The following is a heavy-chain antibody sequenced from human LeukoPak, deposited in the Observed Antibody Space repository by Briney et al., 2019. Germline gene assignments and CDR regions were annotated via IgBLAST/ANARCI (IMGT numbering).Heavy chain of an antibody. CDR1: GFTFSSYA. Sequence: PGGSLRLSRAASGFTFSSYAMSWVRQAPGKGLEWVSSITGSGDTTYYADSVKGRFTISRDNSKNTLYLQMNSLRAEDTAVYYCAKGATVTPLYYYYYYMDVWGKGTTVTVSS. V-gene: IGHV3-23*01. CDR3: AKGATVTPLYYYYYYMDV. CDR2: ITGSGDTT. D-gene: IGHD4-17*01. J-gene: IGHJ6*03.